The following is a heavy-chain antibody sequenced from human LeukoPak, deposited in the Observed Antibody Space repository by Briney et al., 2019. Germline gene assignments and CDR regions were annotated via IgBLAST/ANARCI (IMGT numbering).Heavy chain of an antibody. CDR1: GFTVSSNY. V-gene: IGHV3-66*01. CDR3: ARYDFWSGYRSFDC. J-gene: IGHJ4*02. D-gene: IGHD3-3*01. Sequence: GGSLRLSCAASGFTVSSNYMSWVRQAPGKGLEWVSVIYSGGSTYYADSVKGRFTISRDNSKNTLYLQMNSLRAEDTAVYYCARYDFWSGYRSFDCWGQGTLVTVSS. CDR2: IYSGGST.